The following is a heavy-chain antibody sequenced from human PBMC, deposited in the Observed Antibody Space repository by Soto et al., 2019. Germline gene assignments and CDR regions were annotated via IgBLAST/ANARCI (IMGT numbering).Heavy chain of an antibody. Sequence: SETLSLTCAVYGGSFSGYYWSWIRQPPGKGLEWIGEINHSGSTNYNPSLKSRVTISVDTSKNQFSLKLSSVTAADTAVYYCARTLGATTIYYYYYMDVWGKGTTVTVSS. CDR3: ARTLGATTIYYYYYMDV. CDR1: GGSFSGYY. CDR2: INHSGST. J-gene: IGHJ6*03. V-gene: IGHV4-34*01.